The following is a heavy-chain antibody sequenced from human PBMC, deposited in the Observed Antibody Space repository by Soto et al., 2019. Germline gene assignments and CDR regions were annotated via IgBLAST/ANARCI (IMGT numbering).Heavy chain of an antibody. D-gene: IGHD4-17*01. J-gene: IGHJ4*02. CDR2: IYYGEST. CDR1: GGSVDSGNHS. Sequence: QVLVQESGPGLVKPSQTLTLSCTVSGGSVDSGNHSWNWIRQPPGKGLEWIGYIYYGESTYSNPSLTSRATIAVDTSQSRFSLRLTSVTAADTAVYYCARDMGSAMTTRIFDHWGQGTLVTVSS. V-gene: IGHV4-30-4*01. CDR3: ARDMGSAMTTRIFDH.